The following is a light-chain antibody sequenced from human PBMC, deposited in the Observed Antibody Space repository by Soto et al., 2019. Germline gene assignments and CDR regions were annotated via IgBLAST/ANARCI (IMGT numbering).Light chain of an antibody. Sequence: QSVLTQPASVSGSPGQSITISCTGTSSDVGGYNYVSWYQQHPGKAPKLMIYEVSNRPSGVSNRFSGSKSGNTASLTISGLQAEDEADYYCSSYTSGNSLYVFGTGTKVTVL. V-gene: IGLV2-14*01. CDR2: EVS. CDR3: SSYTSGNSLYV. CDR1: SSDVGGYNY. J-gene: IGLJ1*01.